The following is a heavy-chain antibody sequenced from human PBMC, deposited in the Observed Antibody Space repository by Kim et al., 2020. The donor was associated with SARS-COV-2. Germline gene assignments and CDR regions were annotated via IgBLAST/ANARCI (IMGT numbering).Heavy chain of an antibody. Sequence: SETLSLTCTVSGGPISSDGHYWSWIRQPPGKGLEWIGYIYYTGSTDYNPSLKSRVTISVDMSKNQFSLKLTSVTAADTAVYYCARDDYVWGNYHPGFDPWGQGTLVIVSS. J-gene: IGHJ5*02. V-gene: IGHV4-30-4*01. CDR2: IYYTGST. CDR3: ARDDYVWGNYHPGFDP. D-gene: IGHD3-16*02. CDR1: GGPISSDGHY.